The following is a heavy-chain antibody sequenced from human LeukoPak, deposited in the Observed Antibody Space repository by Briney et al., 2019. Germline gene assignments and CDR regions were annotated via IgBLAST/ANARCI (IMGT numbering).Heavy chain of an antibody. CDR3: ARLRIPARYCSSTSCYELDY. V-gene: IGHV4-59*08. CDR2: IYYSGSN. CDR1: CGSFSSYY. Sequence: SETLSLTCTVSCGSFSSYYWRWIRHPPGKGLEWIGYIYYSGSNNYNPSLKSRVTISVDTSKNQFSLKLSSVTAADTAVYYCARLRIPARYCSSTSCYELDYWGQGTLVTVSS. D-gene: IGHD2-2*01. J-gene: IGHJ4*02.